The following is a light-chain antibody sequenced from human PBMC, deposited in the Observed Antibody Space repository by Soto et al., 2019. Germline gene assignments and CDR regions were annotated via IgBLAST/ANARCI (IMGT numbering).Light chain of an antibody. CDR2: EVS. CDR1: SSDVGSYNR. J-gene: IGLJ1*01. CDR3: AFYTSSPTFV. Sequence: QSVLTQPPSVSGSPGQSVTISCTGTSSDVGSYNRVSWYQQPPGTAPKLLVYEVSNRPSGVPDRFSGSKSGNTASLTISGLQAEDEADYYCAFYTSSPTFVFGTGTKVTVL. V-gene: IGLV2-18*01.